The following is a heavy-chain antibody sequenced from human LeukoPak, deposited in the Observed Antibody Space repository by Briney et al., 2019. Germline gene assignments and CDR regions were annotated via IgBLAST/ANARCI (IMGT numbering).Heavy chain of an antibody. CDR2: INWNGGST. Sequence: PGGSLRLSCAASGFTFDDYGMSWVRQAPGKGLEWVSRINWNGGSTGYADSVKGRFTISRDNAKNSLHLQMNSLRAEDTALYYCAREGGSGSRYGWGYYYMDVWGKGTTVTVSS. V-gene: IGHV3-20*04. CDR1: GFTFDDYG. CDR3: AREGGSGSRYGWGYYYMDV. D-gene: IGHD3-10*01. J-gene: IGHJ6*03.